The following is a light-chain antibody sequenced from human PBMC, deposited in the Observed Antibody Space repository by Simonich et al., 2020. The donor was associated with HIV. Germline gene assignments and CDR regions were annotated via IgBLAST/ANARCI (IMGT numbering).Light chain of an antibody. Sequence: EIVLTQSPGTLSLSPGERATLSCRASQSVSSSYLAWYQQKPGLAPRLLIYDASSRATGIPDRFSGSGSGTDFTLTISSLQSEDFAVYYCQQYNNWPPTFGQGTKLEIK. CDR2: DAS. CDR3: QQYNNWPPT. V-gene: IGKV3D-20*01. CDR1: QSVSSSY. J-gene: IGKJ2*01.